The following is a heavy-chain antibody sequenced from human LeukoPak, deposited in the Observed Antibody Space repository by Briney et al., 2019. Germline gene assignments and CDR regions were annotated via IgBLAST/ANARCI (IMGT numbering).Heavy chain of an antibody. CDR2: INSDGSST. J-gene: IGHJ4*02. D-gene: IGHD3-10*01. Sequence: GGSLRLSCAASGFTFSSYWMHWVRQAPGKGLVWVSRINSDGSSTSYADSVKGRFTISRDNAKNTLYLQMNSLRAEDTAVYYCARGETWFGELYDYWGQGTLVTVSS. V-gene: IGHV3-74*01. CDR1: GFTFSSYW. CDR3: ARGETWFGELYDY.